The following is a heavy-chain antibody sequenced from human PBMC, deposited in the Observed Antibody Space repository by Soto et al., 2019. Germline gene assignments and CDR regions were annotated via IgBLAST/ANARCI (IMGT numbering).Heavy chain of an antibody. J-gene: IGHJ6*03. CDR2: TYYRSKWYN. D-gene: IGHD1-7*01. CDR3: AREGPITGTPSYYYYMDV. CDR1: GDSVSSNSAA. Sequence: QVQLQQSGPGLVKPSQTLSLTCAISGDSVSSNSAAWNWIRQSPSRGLEWLGRTYYRSKWYNDYAVSVKSRITINPDTSKNQFSLQLNSVTPEDTAVYYCAREGPITGTPSYYYYMDVWGKGTTVTVSS. V-gene: IGHV6-1*01.